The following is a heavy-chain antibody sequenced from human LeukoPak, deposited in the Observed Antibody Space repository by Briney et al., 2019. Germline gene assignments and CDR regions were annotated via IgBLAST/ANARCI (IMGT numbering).Heavy chain of an antibody. V-gene: IGHV4-59*02. CDR3: ARGRGNTMILD. D-gene: IGHD3-22*01. CDR2: IYHHSGST. J-gene: IGHJ4*02. Sequence: PSETLSLTCTVSGGSVSSYYWSWIRQPPGKGLEWIAYIYHHSGSTSYNLSLKSRVTISVDTSKNQFSLKLSSVTAADTAVYYCARGRGNTMILDWGQGTLVTVSS. CDR1: GGSVSSYY.